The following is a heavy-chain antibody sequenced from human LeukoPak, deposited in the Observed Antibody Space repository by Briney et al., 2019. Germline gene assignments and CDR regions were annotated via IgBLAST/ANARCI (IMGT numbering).Heavy chain of an antibody. V-gene: IGHV1-69*04. D-gene: IGHD2-15*01. CDR2: IIPILGIA. Sequence: ASVKVSCKASGGTFSSYAISWVRQAPGQGLEWMGRIIPILGIANYAQKFQGRVTITADKSTSTAYMELSSLRSEDTAVYYCARSYCSGGSCYSARYYYYYGMDVWGQGITVTVSS. CDR3: ARSYCSGGSCYSARYYYYYGMDV. J-gene: IGHJ6*02. CDR1: GGTFSSYA.